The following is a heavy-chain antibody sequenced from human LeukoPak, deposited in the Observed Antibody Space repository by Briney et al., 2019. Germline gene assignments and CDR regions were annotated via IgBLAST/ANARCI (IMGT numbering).Heavy chain of an antibody. CDR1: GYTFTSYY. D-gene: IGHD3-10*01. J-gene: IGHJ3*02. V-gene: IGHV1-69*13. CDR2: IIPIFGTA. Sequence: SVKVSCKASGYTFTSYYMHWVRQAPGQGLEWMGGIIPIFGTANYAQKFQGRVTITADESTSTAYMELSSLRSEDTAVYYCARGGITMVRGVPEFDAFDIWGQGTMVTVSS. CDR3: ARGGITMVRGVPEFDAFDI.